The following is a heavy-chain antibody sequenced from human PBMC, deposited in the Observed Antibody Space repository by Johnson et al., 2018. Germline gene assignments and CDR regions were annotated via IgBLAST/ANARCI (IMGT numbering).Heavy chain of an antibody. D-gene: IGHD2-21*01. CDR3: ARSDPRETRDAFDI. Sequence: VQLVESGGGLVRPGGSLRLSCAASRFTFSSYTMNWVRPAPGKGLEWVSSISSSSSYISYADSVQGRFTISRDNAKNSLSLQMNSLRAEDPAVYYCARSDPRETRDAFDIWGQGTMVTVSS. CDR2: ISSSSSYI. J-gene: IGHJ3*02. V-gene: IGHV3-21*01. CDR1: RFTFSSYT.